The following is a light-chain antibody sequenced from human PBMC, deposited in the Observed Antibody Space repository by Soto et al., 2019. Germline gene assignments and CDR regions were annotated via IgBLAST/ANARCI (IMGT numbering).Light chain of an antibody. CDR1: QSVSDN. J-gene: IGKJ4*01. V-gene: IGKV3-15*01. Sequence: EIVMTQSPATLSVSPGETATLSCRASQSVSDNLAWYQQKPGQGPRLLIYGAFTRATGIAARFSGSGSGTECTLTISSLQSEDFAVYYCQQYKNWPPLTFGGGTKVEIK. CDR3: QQYKNWPPLT. CDR2: GAF.